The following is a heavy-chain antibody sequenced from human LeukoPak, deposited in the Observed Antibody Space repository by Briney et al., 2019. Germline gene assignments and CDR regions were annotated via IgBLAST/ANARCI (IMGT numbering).Heavy chain of an antibody. CDR3: ARDGYSSSWSLDY. D-gene: IGHD6-13*01. CDR1: GFTFSSYW. Sequence: GGSLRLSCAASGFTFSSYWMSWVRQAPGKGLEWVANIKQDGSEKYYVDSVKGRFTISRDNAKNSLYLQMNSLRAEDTAVYYCARDGYSSSWSLDYWGQGTLVTVSS. CDR2: IKQDGSEK. J-gene: IGHJ4*02. V-gene: IGHV3-7*01.